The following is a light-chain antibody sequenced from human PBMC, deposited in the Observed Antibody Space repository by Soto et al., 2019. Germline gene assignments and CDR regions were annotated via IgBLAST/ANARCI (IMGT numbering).Light chain of an antibody. V-gene: IGLV1-44*01. Sequence: QAVVTQPPSASGTPGQRVTISCSGSSSNIGSNVVNWYQQLPGAAPKLLIYNNNQRPSGVPDRFSGSKSGTSASLAISGLRSEDEADYYCAAWDDSLNGHWVFGGGTKVTVL. CDR1: SSNIGSNV. CDR2: NNN. CDR3: AAWDDSLNGHWV. J-gene: IGLJ3*02.